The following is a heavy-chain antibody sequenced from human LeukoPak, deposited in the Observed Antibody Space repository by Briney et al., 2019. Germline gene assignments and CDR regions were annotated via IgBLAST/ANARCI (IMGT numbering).Heavy chain of an antibody. CDR2: ISANGGFI. Sequence: PGRSLRLSCAVSGFNFDDYAIHWVRQGPGKGLEWVAGISANGGFISYGESVKGRFTISRDNPRNSVLLQMNFLRAGDMAMYFCTKEVQRWHSYFYRPSYALDIWGQGTMVSVSS. CDR1: GFNFDDYA. D-gene: IGHD3-22*01. J-gene: IGHJ3*02. CDR3: TKEVQRWHSYFYRPSYALDI. V-gene: IGHV3-9*03.